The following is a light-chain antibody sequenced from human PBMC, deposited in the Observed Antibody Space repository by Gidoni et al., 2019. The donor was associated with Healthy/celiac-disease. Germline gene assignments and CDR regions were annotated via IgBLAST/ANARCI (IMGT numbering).Light chain of an antibody. V-gene: IGKV3-15*01. CDR3: QQYNNWPLT. CDR2: GAS. Sequence: IVMAQSPATLSVSSGERATLSCRASQSVSSNLAWYQQKPGQAPRLPIYGASTRATGIPARFSGSGSGTEFTLTISSLQSEDFAVYYCQQYNNWPLTFGGGTKVEIK. CDR1: QSVSSN. J-gene: IGKJ4*01.